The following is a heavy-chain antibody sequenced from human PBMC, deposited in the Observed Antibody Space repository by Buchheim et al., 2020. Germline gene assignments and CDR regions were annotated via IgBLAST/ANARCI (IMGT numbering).Heavy chain of an antibody. CDR2: ISGSGVTT. Sequence: EVQLLESGGGLVQPGGSPRLSCAASGFTFSSYAMIWVRLTAGKGLEWVSAISGSGVTTYYADSVKGRFTVSRDNSKNTLYLQMNSLRVEDTAVYYCAKDLIRAGEAIPATQYYFDYWGQGT. CDR3: AKDLIRAGEAIPATQYYFDY. CDR1: GFTFSSYA. D-gene: IGHD3-10*01. J-gene: IGHJ4*02. V-gene: IGHV3-23*01.